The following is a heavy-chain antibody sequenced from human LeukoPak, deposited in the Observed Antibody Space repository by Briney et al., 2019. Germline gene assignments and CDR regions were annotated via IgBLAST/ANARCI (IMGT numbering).Heavy chain of an antibody. V-gene: IGHV3-69-1*01. CDR2: IASDGTI. CDR3: ARDPYSGNYGNYYYYYMDV. D-gene: IGHD1-26*01. J-gene: IGHJ6*03. CDR1: GFTFSDYY. Sequence: GGSLRLSCAASGFTFSDYYMSWIRQAPGRGLEWVSFIASDGTIYYADSVKGRFTISRDNAKNSLYLQMNSLGPEDTAVYYCARDPYSGNYGNYYYYYMDVWGKGTTVTISS.